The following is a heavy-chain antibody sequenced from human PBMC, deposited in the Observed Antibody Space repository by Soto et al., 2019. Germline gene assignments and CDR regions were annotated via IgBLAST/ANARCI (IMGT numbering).Heavy chain of an antibody. CDR1: GFTFYKAW. D-gene: IGHD4-17*01. CDR2: IKSEVDGGTR. CDR3: ATVPIENGVDPDF. Sequence: GGSLSLSCAGSGFTFYKAWMTWVRQAPGKGLEWVGRIKSEVDGGTRDYAAPVKGRFIISRDDSTNNVYLQMNTLKTEDTAVYYCATVPIENGVDPDFWGRGTLVTVSS. J-gene: IGHJ4*02. V-gene: IGHV3-15*01.